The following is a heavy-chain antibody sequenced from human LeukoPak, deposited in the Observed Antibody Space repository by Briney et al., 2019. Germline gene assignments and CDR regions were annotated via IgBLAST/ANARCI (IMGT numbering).Heavy chain of an antibody. Sequence: GGSLRLSCAASGFTFSSYGMHWVRQAPGKGLEWVAVISYDGSNKYYADSVKGRFTISRDNSKNTLYLQMNSLRAEDTAVYYCAKEAPDYFHFDYWGQGTLVTVSS. V-gene: IGHV3-30*18. CDR3: AKEAPDYFHFDY. CDR1: GFTFSSYG. D-gene: IGHD2/OR15-2a*01. J-gene: IGHJ4*02. CDR2: ISYDGSNK.